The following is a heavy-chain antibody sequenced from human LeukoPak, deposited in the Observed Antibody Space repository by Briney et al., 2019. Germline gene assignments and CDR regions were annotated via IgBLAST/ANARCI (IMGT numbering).Heavy chain of an antibody. V-gene: IGHV1-18*01. J-gene: IGHJ4*02. CDR3: ARAAFTSYYYDSAGYLGY. CDR1: GYTFTNYI. Sequence: ASVKVSCKASGYTFTNYIIIWVRQAPGQGLEWMGWISAYNGNTNYAQNLQGRVTLTTDTSTSTAYMELRSLKSDDTAVYYCARAAFTSYYYDSAGYLGYWGQGTLVTVSS. D-gene: IGHD3-22*01. CDR2: ISAYNGNT.